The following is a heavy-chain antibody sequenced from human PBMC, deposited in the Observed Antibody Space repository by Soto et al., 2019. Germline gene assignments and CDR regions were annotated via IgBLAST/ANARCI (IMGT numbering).Heavy chain of an antibody. Sequence: LGESLKISCKGSGYSFTSYWISWVRQMPGKGLEWMGRIDPSDSYTNYSPSFQGHVTISADKSISTAYLQWSSLKASDTAMYYCARLGSAAAGEDYYYYYGMDVWGQGTTVTVSS. J-gene: IGHJ6*02. CDR3: ARLGSAAAGEDYYYYYGMDV. D-gene: IGHD6-13*01. V-gene: IGHV5-10-1*01. CDR1: GYSFTSYW. CDR2: IDPSDSYT.